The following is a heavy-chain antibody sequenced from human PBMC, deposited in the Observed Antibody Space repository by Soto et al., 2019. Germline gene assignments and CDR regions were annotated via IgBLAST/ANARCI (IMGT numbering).Heavy chain of an antibody. D-gene: IGHD4-17*01. V-gene: IGHV1-69*02. CDR1: GGTFSSYT. CDR2: IIPILGIA. Sequence: QVQLVQSGAEVKKPGSSVKVSCKASGGTFSSYTISWVRQAPGQGLEWMGRIIPILGIANYAQKFQGRVTITADKSTSTANMELSSLRSEDTAVYYCERAPDDYSQSDAFDIWGQGTMVTVSS. J-gene: IGHJ3*02. CDR3: ERAPDDYSQSDAFDI.